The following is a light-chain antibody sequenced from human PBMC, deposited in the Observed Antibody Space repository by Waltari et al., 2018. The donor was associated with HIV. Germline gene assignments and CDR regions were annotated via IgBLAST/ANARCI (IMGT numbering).Light chain of an antibody. CDR1: SHNVGNQG. J-gene: IGLJ3*02. CDR3: SAWDSSLGAWV. CDR2: RNN. Sequence: QAGLTQPPSVSKDLRQTATLTCTGNSHNVGNQGATWLQHHQGHPTKRLSCRNNNGPSGISEIFSASRSRNTASLTITGLQPEDEADYYCSAWDSSLGAWVFGGGTKLTVL. V-gene: IGLV10-54*04.